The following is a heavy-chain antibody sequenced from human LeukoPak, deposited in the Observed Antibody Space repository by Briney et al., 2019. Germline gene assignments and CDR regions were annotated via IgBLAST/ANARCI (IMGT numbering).Heavy chain of an antibody. J-gene: IGHJ4*02. Sequence: GGSLRLSCAAFGFSFSSYALSWVRQAPGEGLEWVLTLSCNSTSTYYADSVKGRFTISRDNSKNTLYLQMDSLRVEDTAVYYCAKARTRDTTIVVFNDAFDSWGQGTLVTVSS. CDR3: AKARTRDTTIVVFNDAFDS. CDR2: LSCNSTST. D-gene: IGHD3-22*01. CDR1: GFSFSSYA. V-gene: IGHV3-23*01.